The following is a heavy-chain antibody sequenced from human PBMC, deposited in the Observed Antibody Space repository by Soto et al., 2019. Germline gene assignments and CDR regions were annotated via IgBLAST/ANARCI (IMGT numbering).Heavy chain of an antibody. CDR1: GDTFTSYG. V-gene: IGHV1-18*01. CDR3: ARDQGIIVVAPAAITDY. D-gene: IGHD2-2*01. CDR2: ISAYNGNT. J-gene: IGHJ4*02. Sequence: GTSVKVSCEASGDTFTSYGISWVRQAPGQGLEWMGWISAYNGNTNYAQKLQGRVTMTTDTSTSTAYMELRSLRSDDTAVYYCARDQGIIVVAPAAITDYWGQGTLVTVS.